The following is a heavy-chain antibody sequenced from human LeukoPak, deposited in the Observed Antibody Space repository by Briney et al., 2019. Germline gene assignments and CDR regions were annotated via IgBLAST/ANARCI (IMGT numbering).Heavy chain of an antibody. CDR1: GFTFSSYS. CDR2: ISSSSSYI. CDR3: ARRGRYCSSTSCYTDY. J-gene: IGHJ4*02. V-gene: IGHV3-21*01. D-gene: IGHD2-2*02. Sequence: GGSLRLSCAASGFTFSSYSMNWVRRAPGKGLEWVSSISSSSSYIYYADSVKGRFTISRDNAKNSLYLQMNSLRAEDTAVYYCARRGRYCSSTSCYTDYWGQGTLVTVSS.